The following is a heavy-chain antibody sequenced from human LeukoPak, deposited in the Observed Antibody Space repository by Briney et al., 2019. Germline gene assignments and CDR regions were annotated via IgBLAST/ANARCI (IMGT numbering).Heavy chain of an antibody. J-gene: IGHJ4*02. D-gene: IGHD3-16*02. CDR3: ARRRDYVWGSYRYTTTYYFDY. CDR1: GGSFSGYY. V-gene: IGHV4-34*01. Sequence: KASETLSLTCAVYGGSFSGYYWSWIRQPPGKGLEWIGEINHSGSTNYNPSLKSRATISVDTSKNQFSLKLSSVTAADTAVYYRARRRDYVWGSYRYTTTYYFDYWGQGTLVTVSS. CDR2: INHSGST.